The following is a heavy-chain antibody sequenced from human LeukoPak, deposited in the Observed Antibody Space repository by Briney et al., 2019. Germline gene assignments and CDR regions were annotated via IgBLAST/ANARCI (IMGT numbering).Heavy chain of an antibody. V-gene: IGHV1-69*05. CDR2: IIPIFGTA. J-gene: IGHJ5*02. CDR3: ARIAARPPKDWFDP. Sequence: SVKVSCKASGGTFSSYAISWVRQAPGQGLEWMGGIIPIFGTANYAQKFQGRVTITTDESTSTAYVELSSLRSEDTAVYYCARIAARPPKDWFDPWGQGTLVTVSS. CDR1: GGTFSSYA. D-gene: IGHD6-6*01.